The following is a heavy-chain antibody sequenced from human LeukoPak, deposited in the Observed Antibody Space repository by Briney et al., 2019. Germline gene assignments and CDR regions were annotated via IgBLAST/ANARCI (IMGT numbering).Heavy chain of an antibody. J-gene: IGHJ4*02. CDR1: GYTFTNYY. Sequence: GASVKVSCKASGYTFTNYYMHWVRQAPGQGLEWLGLITPSGGSTWYAQKFQGRVTMTRDMSTSTDYMELSSLRSEDTAVYSCAGARVWFGTLGYFDYWGQGTLVTVSS. V-gene: IGHV1-46*01. D-gene: IGHD3-10*01. CDR2: ITPSGGST. CDR3: AGARVWFGTLGYFDY.